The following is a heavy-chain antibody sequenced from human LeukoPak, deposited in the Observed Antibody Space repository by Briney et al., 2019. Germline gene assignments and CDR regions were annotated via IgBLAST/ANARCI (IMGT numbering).Heavy chain of an antibody. CDR3: ARSKWGVTALAFDV. D-gene: IGHD2-21*02. J-gene: IGHJ3*01. Sequence: GGSLRLSCAASGFTFNDHYMSWIRQAPGKGLEWVSYISSSGSTIYYADSVKGRFTISRDNSKNTLYLQMNSLRAEDTAMYYCARSKWGVTALAFDVWGRGTMVTVSS. V-gene: IGHV3-11*01. CDR1: GFTFNDHY. CDR2: ISSSGSTI.